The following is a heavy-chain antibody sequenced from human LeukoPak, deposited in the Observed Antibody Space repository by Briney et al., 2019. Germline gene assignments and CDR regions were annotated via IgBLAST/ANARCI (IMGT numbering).Heavy chain of an antibody. V-gene: IGHV4-59*02. CDR1: GGSVSSYY. CDR2: IYYSGST. CDR3: ARDNWNYGSSMDV. D-gene: IGHD1-7*01. Sequence: SETLSLTCTVSGGSVSSYYWSWIRQTPGKGLEWIGYIYYSGSTNYNPSLKSRVTISVDTSKNQFSLKLSSVTAADTAVYHCARDNWNYGSSMDVWGQGTTVTVSS. J-gene: IGHJ6*02.